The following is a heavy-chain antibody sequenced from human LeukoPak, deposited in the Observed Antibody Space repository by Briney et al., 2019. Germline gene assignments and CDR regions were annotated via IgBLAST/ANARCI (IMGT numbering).Heavy chain of an antibody. CDR2: ISGSGGST. CDR1: GFTFSSYA. V-gene: IGHV3-23*01. CDR3: AKDFWSAVASTRFDP. J-gene: IGHJ5*02. Sequence: PGGSLRLSCAASGFTFSSYAMSWVRQAPGKGLEWVSAISGSGGSTYYADSVKGRFTISRDNSKNTLYLQMNSLRAEDTAVYYCAKDFWSAVASTRFDPWGQGTLVTVSS. D-gene: IGHD6-19*01.